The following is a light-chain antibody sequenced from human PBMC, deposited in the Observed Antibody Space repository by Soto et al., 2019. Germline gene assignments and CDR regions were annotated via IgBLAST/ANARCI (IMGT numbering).Light chain of an antibody. CDR1: QSVNSNY. CDR3: QQFAASPRT. Sequence: EIVLTQSPGTLSLSPGERATLSCRASQSVNSNYLVWYQQNPGQAPRLLIYGSSIRATGIPDRFSGSGSGTDFTLTISRLEPEDFAVYYCQQFAASPRTFGQGTKVDI. CDR2: GSS. V-gene: IGKV3-20*01. J-gene: IGKJ1*01.